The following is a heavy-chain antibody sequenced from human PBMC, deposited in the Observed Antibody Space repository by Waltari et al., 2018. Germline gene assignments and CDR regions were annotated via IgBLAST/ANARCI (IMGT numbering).Heavy chain of an antibody. CDR2: ITRDGRTT. D-gene: IGHD2-2*01. Sequence: VQLVESGGGSLQPGESRRLSCAASGFTFSDQWMHWVRQAPGKGLGLVSHITRDGRTTYADSVKGRFTISRDNAHNTLYLQMNSLRAEDTAIYYCAAKVQTRYCSSVSCYGGPPDSWGQGTLLTVSS. CDR1: GFTFSDQW. V-gene: IGHV3-74*01. CDR3: AAKVQTRYCSSVSCYGGPPDS. J-gene: IGHJ4*02.